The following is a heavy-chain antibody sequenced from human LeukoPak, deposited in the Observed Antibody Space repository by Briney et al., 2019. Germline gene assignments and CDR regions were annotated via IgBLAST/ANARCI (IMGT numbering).Heavy chain of an antibody. CDR2: INSEGSSI. CDR1: GFAFSSYW. Sequence: PGGSLRLSCAASGFAFSSYWMHWVRQAPGKGVVWVSRINSEGSSISYADSVKGRFTISRDNAKNTLYLQMNSLSAEHTAVYYCARGPPEGSSYMDVWGKGTTVTFSS. J-gene: IGHJ6*03. CDR3: ARGPPEGSSYMDV. V-gene: IGHV3-74*01. D-gene: IGHD1-14*01.